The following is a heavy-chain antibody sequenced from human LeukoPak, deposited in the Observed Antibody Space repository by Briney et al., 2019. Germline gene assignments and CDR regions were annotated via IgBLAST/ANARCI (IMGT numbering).Heavy chain of an antibody. CDR2: TYYSGST. Sequence: ASETLSLTCIVSGDSISNTTYYWGWVRQPPGKGLEWIGYTYYSGSTSYNPSLKSRVTISVDTSKNQFSLKLSSVTAADTAVYYCAREEALGSGSFDYWGQGTLVTVSS. J-gene: IGHJ4*02. D-gene: IGHD1-26*01. CDR3: AREEALGSGSFDY. CDR1: GDSISNTTYY. V-gene: IGHV4-61*01.